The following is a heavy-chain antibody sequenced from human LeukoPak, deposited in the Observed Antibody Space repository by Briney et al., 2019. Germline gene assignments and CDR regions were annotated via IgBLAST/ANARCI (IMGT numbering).Heavy chain of an antibody. CDR3: AGAPSWFFFDY. V-gene: IGHV4-59*11. Sequence: SETLSLACALPGGSFRSHYWSWMRQSPGERLERIGNVDSSGTTNYNPSLRSRVSISLDTSKNQFSLKLNSVTAADTAVYYCAGAPSWFFFDYWGPGTLVTVSS. CDR1: GGSFRSHY. J-gene: IGHJ4*02. CDR2: VDSSGTT. D-gene: IGHD6-13*01.